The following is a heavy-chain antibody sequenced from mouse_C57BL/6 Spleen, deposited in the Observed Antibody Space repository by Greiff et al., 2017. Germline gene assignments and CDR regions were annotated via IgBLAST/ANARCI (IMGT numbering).Heavy chain of an antibody. D-gene: IGHD2-4*01. CDR2: INPNYGTT. V-gene: IGHV1-39*01. CDR3: ARSHYDIYYYAMDY. Sequence: EVQGVESGPELVKPGASVKISCKASGYSFTDYNMNWVKQSNGKSLEWIGVINPNYGTTSYNQKFKGKATLTVDQSSSTAYMQLNSLTSEDSAVYYCARSHYDIYYYAMDYWGQGTSVTVSS. J-gene: IGHJ4*01. CDR1: GYSFTDYN.